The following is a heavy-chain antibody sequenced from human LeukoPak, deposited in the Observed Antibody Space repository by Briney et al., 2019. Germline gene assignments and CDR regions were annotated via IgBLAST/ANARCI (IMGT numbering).Heavy chain of an antibody. CDR3: ARSRSISYSSSWYDL. Sequence: SETLSLTCTVSGGSISTYYWSWIRQPPGKGLEWLGYIYYSGSTNYNPSLKSRVTISVDTSKNQFSLKLSSVTAADTATYYCARSRSISYSSSWYDLWGQGTLVTVSS. CDR1: GGSISTYY. J-gene: IGHJ5*02. V-gene: IGHV4-59*01. D-gene: IGHD6-13*01. CDR2: IYYSGST.